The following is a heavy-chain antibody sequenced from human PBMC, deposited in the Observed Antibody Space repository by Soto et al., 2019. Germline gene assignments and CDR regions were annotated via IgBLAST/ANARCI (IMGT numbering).Heavy chain of an antibody. D-gene: IGHD3-3*01. Sequence: QVQLQQWGAGLLKPSETLSLTCAVYGGSFSGYYWSWIRQPPGKGLEWIGEINHSGSTNYNPSLKSRVTISVDTSKNQFSLKLSSVTAADTAVYYCVTQRITIFGVVIGFDYWGQGTLVTVSS. CDR2: INHSGST. CDR3: VTQRITIFGVVIGFDY. CDR1: GGSFSGYY. V-gene: IGHV4-34*01. J-gene: IGHJ4*02.